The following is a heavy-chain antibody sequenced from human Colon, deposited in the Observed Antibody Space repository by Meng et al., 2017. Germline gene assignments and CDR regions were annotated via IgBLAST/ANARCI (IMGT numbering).Heavy chain of an antibody. V-gene: IGHV4-4*02. CDR3: ARSLGYCSGGSCSKEIFDY. J-gene: IGHJ4*02. CDR2: IYHSGST. Sequence: SETLSLTCAVSGGSISSSNWWSWVRQPPGKGLEWIGEIYHSGSTNYNPSLKSRVTISVDKSKNQFSLKLSSVTAADTAVYYCARSLGYCSGGSCSKEIFDYWGQRTLVTVSS. CDR1: GGSISSSNW. D-gene: IGHD2-15*01.